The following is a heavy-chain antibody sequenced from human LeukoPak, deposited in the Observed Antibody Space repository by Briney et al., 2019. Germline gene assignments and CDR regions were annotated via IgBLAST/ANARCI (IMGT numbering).Heavy chain of an antibody. J-gene: IGHJ2*01. CDR2: IYYSGST. V-gene: IGHV4-59*01. Sequence: SETLSLTCTVSGGSISSYYWSWIRQPPGKGLEWIGYIYYSGSTNYNPSLKSRVTISVDTSKNQFSLKLSSVTAADTAVYYCARDGPYYYDSSGHTRYFDLWGRGTLVTVSS. CDR1: GGSISSYY. CDR3: ARDGPYYYDSSGHTRYFDL. D-gene: IGHD3-22*01.